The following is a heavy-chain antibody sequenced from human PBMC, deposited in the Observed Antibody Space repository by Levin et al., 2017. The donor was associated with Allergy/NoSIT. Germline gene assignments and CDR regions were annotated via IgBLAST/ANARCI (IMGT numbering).Heavy chain of an antibody. Sequence: QTGGSLRLSCAASGFTFRSYGMHWVRQAPGKGLEWVAIISYDGSIKYYADSVKGRFTISRDNSKNTLYLQMNSLRAEDTAVYYCASAHLGYSGYGGYWGQGTLVTVSS. J-gene: IGHJ4*02. CDR1: GFTFRSYG. CDR3: ASAHLGYSGYGGY. V-gene: IGHV3-30*03. CDR2: ISYDGSIK. D-gene: IGHD5-12*01.